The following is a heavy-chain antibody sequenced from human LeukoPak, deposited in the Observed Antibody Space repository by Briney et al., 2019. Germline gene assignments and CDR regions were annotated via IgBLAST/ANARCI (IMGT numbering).Heavy chain of an antibody. CDR1: GGSISSYY. D-gene: IGHD3-10*01. Sequence: SETLSLTCTVSGGSISSYYWSWIRQPPGKGLEWIGYIYYSGSTNYNPSLKSRVTISVDTSKNKYSLKLSSATAADTSVYYCASVISGGSWSYYYYYYMDVWGKGTTVTVSS. J-gene: IGHJ6*03. CDR3: ASVISGGSWSYYYYYYMDV. CDR2: IYYSGST. V-gene: IGHV4-59*01.